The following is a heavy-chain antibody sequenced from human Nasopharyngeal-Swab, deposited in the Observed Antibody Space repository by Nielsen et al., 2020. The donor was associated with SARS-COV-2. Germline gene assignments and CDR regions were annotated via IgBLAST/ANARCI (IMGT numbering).Heavy chain of an antibody. V-gene: IGHV1-2*06. D-gene: IGHD6-13*01. CDR1: GYTFSDYF. J-gene: IGHJ4*02. CDR3: ARKKQLVRPFDY. Sequence: VSVKVSCKTSGYTFSDYFLHWVREAPGQGLEWMGRLNPNTSVANYAQKFQGRDTMTRDTSLSTGYMELSSLRSDDTAVYYCARKKQLVRPFDYWGQGTLVTVSS. CDR2: LNPNTSVA.